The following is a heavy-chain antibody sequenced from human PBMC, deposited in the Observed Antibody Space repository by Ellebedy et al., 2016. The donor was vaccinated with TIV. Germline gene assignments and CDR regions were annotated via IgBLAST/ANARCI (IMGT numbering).Heavy chain of an antibody. D-gene: IGHD6-19*01. V-gene: IGHV3-23*01. CDR1: GFTFSSYA. J-gene: IGHJ3*01. Sequence: PGGSLRLSCVGSGFTFSSYAMSWVRQAPGKGLEWVSTIGGSGDEIHYADSVKGRFTISRDNVKNTLCLHMNSLRAEDTAVYYCANYKNTGGSVWRSDAFDVWGQGTMVTVSS. CDR2: IGGSGDEI. CDR3: ANYKNTGGSVWRSDAFDV.